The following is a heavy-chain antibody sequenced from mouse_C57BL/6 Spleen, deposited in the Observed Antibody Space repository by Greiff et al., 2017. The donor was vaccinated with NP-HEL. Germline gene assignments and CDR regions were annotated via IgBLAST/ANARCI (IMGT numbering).Heavy chain of an antibody. CDR2: INPYNGGT. Sequence: EVQLQQSGPVLVKPGASVKMSCKASGYTFTDYYMNWVKQSHGKSLEWIGVINPYNGGTSYNQKFKGKATLTVDKSSSTAYMELNSLTSEDSAVYYCARKDAVVEGFDYWGQGTTLTVSS. V-gene: IGHV1-19*01. CDR1: GYTFTDYY. CDR3: ARKDAVVEGFDY. D-gene: IGHD1-1*01. J-gene: IGHJ2*01.